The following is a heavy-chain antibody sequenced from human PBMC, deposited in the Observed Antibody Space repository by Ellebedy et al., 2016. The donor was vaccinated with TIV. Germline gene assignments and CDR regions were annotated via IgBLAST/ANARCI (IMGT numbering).Heavy chain of an antibody. D-gene: IGHD5-12*01. Sequence: GESLKISXAASGFTVSSNYMSWVRQGPGKGLEWISYISTRSNSIYYADSVKGRFTISRDNAKNILYLQLNSLRAEDTATYYCARNVGGYDFYYDYWGQGTLVTVSS. CDR3: ARNVGGYDFYYDY. CDR2: ISTRSNSI. V-gene: IGHV3-48*01. J-gene: IGHJ4*02. CDR1: GFTVSSNY.